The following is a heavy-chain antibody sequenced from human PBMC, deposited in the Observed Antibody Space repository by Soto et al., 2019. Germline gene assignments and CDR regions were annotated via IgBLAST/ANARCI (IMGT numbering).Heavy chain of an antibody. J-gene: IGHJ3*02. Sequence: GGSLRLSCAASGFTFSSYGMHWVRQAPGKGLEWVAVISYDGSNKYYADSVKGRFTISRDNSKNTLYLQMNSLRAEDTAVYYCAKTDCSGGSCYLDAFDIWGQGTMVTVSS. V-gene: IGHV3-30*18. D-gene: IGHD2-15*01. CDR1: GFTFSSYG. CDR3: AKTDCSGGSCYLDAFDI. CDR2: ISYDGSNK.